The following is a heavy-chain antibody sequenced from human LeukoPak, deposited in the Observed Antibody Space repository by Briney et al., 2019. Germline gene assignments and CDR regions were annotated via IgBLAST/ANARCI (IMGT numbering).Heavy chain of an antibody. D-gene: IGHD6-19*01. V-gene: IGHV4-4*07. CDR2: IYTSGST. CDR1: GGSISSYY. J-gene: IGHJ6*02. CDR3: ARVSSGWTISGYYYGMDV. Sequence: PSETQSLTCTVSGGSISSYYWSWIRQPAGKGLEWIGRIYTSGSTNYNPSLKSRVTMSVDTSKNQFSLKLSSVTAADTAVYYCARVSSGWTISGYYYGMDVWGQGTTVTVSS.